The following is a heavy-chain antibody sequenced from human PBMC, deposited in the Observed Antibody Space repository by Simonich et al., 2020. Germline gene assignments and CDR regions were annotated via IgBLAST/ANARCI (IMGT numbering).Heavy chain of an antibody. J-gene: IGHJ4*02. CDR3: ARDRYCSGGSCYYFDY. V-gene: IGHV3-33*01. CDR1: GFTFSSYG. D-gene: IGHD2-15*01. Sequence: QVQLVESGGGVVQPGRALRLSCAASGFTFSSYGMHWVRQAPGKVLEWLAVIWYDGSNKYYADSVKSRFTISRDNSKNTLCLQMNSLRAEDTAVYYCARDRYCSGGSCYYFDYWGQGTLVTVSS. CDR2: IWYDGSNK.